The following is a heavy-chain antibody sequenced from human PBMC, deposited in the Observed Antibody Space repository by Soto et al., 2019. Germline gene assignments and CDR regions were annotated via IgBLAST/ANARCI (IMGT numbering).Heavy chain of an antibody. V-gene: IGHV4-59*01. D-gene: IGHD3-10*01. J-gene: IGHJ3*02. CDR2: IYYSGST. Sequence: SETLSLTCTVYGGSIISYYWSWIRQPPGKGLEWIGYIYYSGSTNYNPSLKSRVTISVDTSKNQFSLKLSSVTAADTAVYYCARDGVLGFGGDDFDIWGQGTMVT. CDR1: GGSIISYY. CDR3: ARDGVLGFGGDDFDI.